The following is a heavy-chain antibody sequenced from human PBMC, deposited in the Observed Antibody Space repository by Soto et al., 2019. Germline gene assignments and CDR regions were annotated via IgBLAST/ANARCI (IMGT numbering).Heavy chain of an antibody. J-gene: IGHJ6*02. CDR3: ASHDSSGWSSYYYYGMDV. CDR1: GGTFSSYA. V-gene: IGHV1-69*01. Sequence: QVQLVQSGAEVKKPGSSVKVSCKASGGTFSSYAISWVRQAPGQGLEWMGGIIPIFGTANYAQKFQGRVTITADESTSTAYMELSSLRSEGTAVYYCASHDSSGWSSYYYYGMDVWGQGTTVTVSS. D-gene: IGHD6-19*01. CDR2: IIPIFGTA.